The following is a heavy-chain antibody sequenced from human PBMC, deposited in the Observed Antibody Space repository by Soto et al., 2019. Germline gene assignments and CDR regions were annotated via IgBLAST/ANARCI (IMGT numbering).Heavy chain of an antibody. V-gene: IGHV1-69*13. CDR3: ARGYSSSYFDY. Sequence: ASVKGSYKASVGTFSSYAISWVRQAPGQGLEWMGGIIPIFDTANYAQKFQGRVTITADESTSTAYMELSSLRSEDTAVYYCARGYSSSYFDYWGQGTLVTVSS. D-gene: IGHD6-13*01. CDR1: VGTFSSYA. CDR2: IIPIFDTA. J-gene: IGHJ4*02.